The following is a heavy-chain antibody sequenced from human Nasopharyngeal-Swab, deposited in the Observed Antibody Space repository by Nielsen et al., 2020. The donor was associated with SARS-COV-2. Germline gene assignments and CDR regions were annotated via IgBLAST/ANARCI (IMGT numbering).Heavy chain of an antibody. CDR1: GFTFSNYA. Sequence: GGSLRLSCIASGFTFSNYAMYWARQAPGKGLEWVSVINSSGGSTHYADSVKGRFTIPRDYSKNTLYLQMNSLRAEDTAVYYCAEIFTSLLDDDFDVWGQGTMVTVSS. J-gene: IGHJ3*01. V-gene: IGHV3-23*01. CDR3: AEIFTSLLDDDFDV. D-gene: IGHD3-3*01. CDR2: INSSGGST.